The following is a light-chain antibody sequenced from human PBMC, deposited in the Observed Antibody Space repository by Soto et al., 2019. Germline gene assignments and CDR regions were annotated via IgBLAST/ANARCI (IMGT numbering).Light chain of an antibody. CDR1: QGIGSW. J-gene: IGKJ4*01. CDR3: QQANSFHPLT. V-gene: IGKV1-12*01. Sequence: DIQMTQSTSSVSASVGDRVTITCRSSQGIGSWLAWYQQKPGKAPNLPIFAASSLQSVFPSRFSGSGSGTDFTLPIRSLQPEDVATYYCQQANSFHPLTFVGGTKVQIK. CDR2: AAS.